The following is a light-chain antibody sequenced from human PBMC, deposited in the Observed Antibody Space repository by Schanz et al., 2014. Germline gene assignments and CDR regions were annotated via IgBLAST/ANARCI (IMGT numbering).Light chain of an antibody. Sequence: QSVLTQPPSVSGAPGQKVTISCTGSSSNIGAPYDVHWYQQIPGTPPKLLIYGNSNRPSGVPDRFSGSKSGTSASLAITGLQSEDEADYYCAAWDDSLNGHWVFGGGTKLTVL. V-gene: IGLV1-40*01. CDR3: AAWDDSLNGHWV. CDR1: SSNIGAPYD. CDR2: GNS. J-gene: IGLJ3*02.